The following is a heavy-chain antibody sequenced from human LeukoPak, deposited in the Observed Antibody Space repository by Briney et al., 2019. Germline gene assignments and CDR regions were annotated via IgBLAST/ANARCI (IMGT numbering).Heavy chain of an antibody. J-gene: IGHJ4*02. D-gene: IGHD3-3*01. Sequence: SQTLSLTCAISGDSFSSNSAAWNWIRQSPSRGLEWLGRTYYRSKWYNDYAVSVKSRITINPDTSKNQFSLQLNSVTPEDTAVYYCARVGLDFWSGYSSFDYWGQGTLVTVSS. V-gene: IGHV6-1*01. CDR2: TYYRSKWYN. CDR3: ARVGLDFWSGYSSFDY. CDR1: GDSFSSNSAA.